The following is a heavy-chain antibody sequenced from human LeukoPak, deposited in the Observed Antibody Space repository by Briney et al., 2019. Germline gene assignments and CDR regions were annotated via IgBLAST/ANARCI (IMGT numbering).Heavy chain of an antibody. V-gene: IGHV4-39*07. Sequence: SETLSLTCTVSGGSISSSSYYWGWIRQPPGKGLEWIGSIYYSGSTYYNPSLKSRVTISVDTSKNQFSLKLSSVTAADTAVYYCARALALDYYYYYYMDVWGKGTTVTVSS. J-gene: IGHJ6*03. CDR1: GGSISSSSYY. CDR2: IYYSGST. D-gene: IGHD3-3*02. CDR3: ARALALDYYYYYYMDV.